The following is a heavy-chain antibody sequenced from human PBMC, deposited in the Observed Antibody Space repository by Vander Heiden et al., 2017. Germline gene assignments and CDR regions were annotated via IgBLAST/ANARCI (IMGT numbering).Heavy chain of an antibody. V-gene: IGHV1-69*01. CDR1: GGTFSSYG. J-gene: IGHJ5*02. D-gene: IGHD3-3*02. Sequence: QVQLVQSGTEVKKPGSSVKVSCKASGGTFSSYGLSWVRQAPGRGPEWMGEIIPSFDTTNYAQKFQGRVTITADESTSTAFMELSTLRSEDTAVYYCATVIDISGFNFFDPWGQGTLVTVSS. CDR3: ATVIDISGFNFFDP. CDR2: IIPSFDTT.